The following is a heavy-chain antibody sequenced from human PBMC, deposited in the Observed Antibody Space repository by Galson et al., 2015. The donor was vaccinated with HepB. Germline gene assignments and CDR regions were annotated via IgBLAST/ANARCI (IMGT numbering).Heavy chain of an antibody. CDR2: ISGNNGNT. Sequence: SVKVSCKASGYTFTTYGISWVRQAPGQGLEWMGWISGNNGNTNYAQKLQGRVTMTTYTSTSTAYMELRSLRSDDTAVYYCARDGEDCNGGSCYTYGMDVWGQGATVTVSS. V-gene: IGHV1-18*04. J-gene: IGHJ6*02. CDR3: ARDGEDCNGGSCYTYGMDV. D-gene: IGHD2-15*01. CDR1: GYTFTTYG.